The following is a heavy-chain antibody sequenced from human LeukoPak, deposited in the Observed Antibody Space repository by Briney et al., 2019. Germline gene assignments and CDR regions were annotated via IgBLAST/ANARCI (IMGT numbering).Heavy chain of an antibody. D-gene: IGHD3-10*01. J-gene: IGHJ4*02. CDR3: VRGDDIGKHPTRAYYFDI. Sequence: GGSLRLSCAASRFTFTRHAMSWVRQAPGKGLEWVSTTGLESVHTLCADSVQGRFTVSRDNSRNTLDLQMDNLRVDDTAIYYRVRGDDIGKHPTRAYYFDIWGQGTLVSVSS. CDR2: TGLESVHT. V-gene: IGHV3-23*01. CDR1: RFTFTRHA.